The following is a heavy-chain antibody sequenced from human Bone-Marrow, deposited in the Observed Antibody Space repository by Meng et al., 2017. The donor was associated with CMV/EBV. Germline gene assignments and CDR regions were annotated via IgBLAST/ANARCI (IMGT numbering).Heavy chain of an antibody. CDR2: IKQDGSEK. CDR3: AREIEYIASSMYNWFDP. J-gene: IGHJ5*02. D-gene: IGHD6-13*01. Sequence: GESLKISCAASGFTFSSYWMSWVRQAPGKGLEWVANIKQDGSEKYYVDSVKGRFTISRDNAKNSLYLQMNSLRAEDTAVYYCAREIEYIASSMYNWFDPWGQGTLVTVSS. CDR1: GFTFSSYW. V-gene: IGHV3-7*01.